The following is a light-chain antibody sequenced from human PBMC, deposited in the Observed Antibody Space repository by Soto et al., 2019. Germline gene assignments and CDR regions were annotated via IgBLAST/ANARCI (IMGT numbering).Light chain of an antibody. CDR3: MIWHSSAWV. CDR2: YKSDSDK. Sequence: QLVLTQPASLSASPGASASLTCTLRSGINVGTYRIYWYQQKPGSPPQYLLRYKSDSDKQQGYGVPSRFSGSKDASANAGILLISGLQSEDEADYYCMIWHSSAWVFGGGTKLTVL. V-gene: IGLV5-45*01. CDR1: SGINVGTYR. J-gene: IGLJ3*02.